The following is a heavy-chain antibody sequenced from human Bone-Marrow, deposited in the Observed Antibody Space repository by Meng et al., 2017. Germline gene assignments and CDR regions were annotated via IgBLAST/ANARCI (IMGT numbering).Heavy chain of an antibody. V-gene: IGHV4-34*01. CDR2: INHSGST. Sequence: SETLSLTCAVYGGSFSGYYWSWIRQPPGKGLEWIGEINHSGSTNYNPSLKSRVTISVDTSKNQFSLKLSSVTAADTAVYCCARTPRIEGGVLHGMDVWGQGTTVTVSS. CDR3: ARTPRIEGGVLHGMDV. CDR1: GGSFSGYY. D-gene: IGHD1-26*01. J-gene: IGHJ6*02.